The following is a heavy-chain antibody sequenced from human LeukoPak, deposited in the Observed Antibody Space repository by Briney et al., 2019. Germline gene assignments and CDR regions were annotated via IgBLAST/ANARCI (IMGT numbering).Heavy chain of an antibody. CDR3: ARGRYCSGGSCDAFDI. V-gene: IGHV1-69*05. CDR2: IIPIFGTA. Sequence: GASVKVSCKASGGTFSSYAISWVRQAPGQGLEWMGGIIPIFGTANYAQKFQGRVTITTDESTSTAYMELSSLRSEDTAVYYCARGRYCSGGSCDAFDIWGQGTMVTVSS. D-gene: IGHD2-15*01. CDR1: GGTFSSYA. J-gene: IGHJ3*02.